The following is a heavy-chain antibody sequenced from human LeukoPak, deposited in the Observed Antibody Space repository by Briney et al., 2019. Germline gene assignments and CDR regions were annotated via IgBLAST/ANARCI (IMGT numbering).Heavy chain of an antibody. CDR2: IIPIFGTA. CDR1: GGTFSSYA. V-gene: IGHV1-69*13. D-gene: IGHD3-3*01. Sequence: SVKVSCKASGGTFSSYAISWVRQAPGQGLEWMGGIIPIFGTANYAQKFQGRVTITADGSTSTAYMELSSLRSEDTAVYYCARDSGFLEWLSPYGMDVWGQGTTVTVSS. CDR3: ARDSGFLEWLSPYGMDV. J-gene: IGHJ6*02.